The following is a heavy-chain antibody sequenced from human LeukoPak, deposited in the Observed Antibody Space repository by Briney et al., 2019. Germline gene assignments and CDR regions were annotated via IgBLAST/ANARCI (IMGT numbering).Heavy chain of an antibody. D-gene: IGHD1-7*01. CDR2: ISRASESI. Sequence: SGGSLRLSCEASGFTFNAYSMGWVRQAPGKGLEWVSIISRASESIFYADSVKGRFTISRDNAKNSLYLQMNGLRAEDTAAYYCMRGATDTTRWFDPWGQGTLVTVSS. CDR3: MRGATDTTRWFDP. J-gene: IGHJ5*02. CDR1: GFTFNAYS. V-gene: IGHV3-21*01.